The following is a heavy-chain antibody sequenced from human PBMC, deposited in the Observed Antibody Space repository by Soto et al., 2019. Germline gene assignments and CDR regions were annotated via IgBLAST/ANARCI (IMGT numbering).Heavy chain of an antibody. CDR3: ASQTRYDYVWGSYRYTGFDY. V-gene: IGHV1-69*11. CDR1: GAPLTSYA. CDR2: ISPSSSAA. J-gene: IGHJ4*02. Sequence: ASVKVSCRAPGAPLTSYAISWVRQAPGQGLEWMGRISPSSSAANYTQKGQGRLTSTADESTVTAYMELSSSRSEDTAVYYCASQTRYDYVWGSYRYTGFDYWGQGTLVTVSS. D-gene: IGHD3-16*02.